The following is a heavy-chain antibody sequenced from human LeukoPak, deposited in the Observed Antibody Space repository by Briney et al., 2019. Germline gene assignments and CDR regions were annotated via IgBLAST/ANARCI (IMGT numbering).Heavy chain of an antibody. V-gene: IGHV4-59*12. CDR2: IYYSGST. Sequence: SETLSLTCTVSGGSISSYYWSWIRQPPGKGLEWIGYIYYSGSTYYNPSLKSRVTIPVDTSKNQFSLKLSSVTAADTAVYYCAREGIAAALDYWGQGTLVTVSS. J-gene: IGHJ4*02. CDR1: GGSISSYY. D-gene: IGHD6-13*01. CDR3: AREGIAAALDY.